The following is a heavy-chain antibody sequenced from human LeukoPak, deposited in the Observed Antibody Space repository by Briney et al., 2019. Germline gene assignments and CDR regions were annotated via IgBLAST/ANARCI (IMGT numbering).Heavy chain of an antibody. CDR2: ISGSGGST. D-gene: IGHD3-22*01. J-gene: IGHJ3*02. Sequence: PGGSLRLSCAASGFTFSLYAMDWVRQAPGKGLEWVSEISGSGGSTDYADSVKGRFTISRDNSKNTVYLQMNSLRAEDTAVYYCAKDQTGGNSGYYGDKAFDIWGQGTMVTVSS. CDR3: AKDQTGGNSGYYGDKAFDI. V-gene: IGHV3-23*01. CDR1: GFTFSLYA.